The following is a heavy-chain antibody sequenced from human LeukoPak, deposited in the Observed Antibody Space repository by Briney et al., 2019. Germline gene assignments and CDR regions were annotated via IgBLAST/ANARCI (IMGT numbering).Heavy chain of an antibody. CDR3: AKDSPPREWELPKDYYYYGMDV. CDR2: ISGDGGST. CDR1: GFTFDDYA. D-gene: IGHD1-26*01. Sequence: PGGSLRLSCAASGFTFDDYAMHWVRQAPGKGLEWVSLISGDGGSTYYADSVKGRFTISRDNSKNSLYLQMNSLRTEDTALYYCAKDSPPREWELPKDYYYYGMDVWGQGTTVTVSS. J-gene: IGHJ6*02. V-gene: IGHV3-43*02.